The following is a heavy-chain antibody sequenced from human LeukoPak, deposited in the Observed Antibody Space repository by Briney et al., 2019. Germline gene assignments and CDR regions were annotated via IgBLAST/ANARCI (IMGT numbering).Heavy chain of an antibody. V-gene: IGHV3-66*01. J-gene: IGHJ3*02. Sequence: GGSLRLSCAASGFTVSSNYMSWVRQAPGKGLEWVSVIYSGGSTYYADSVKGRFTISRDNSKNTLYLQMNSLRAEDTAVYYCARAPQQLVLFDAFDIWGQGTMVTVSS. CDR3: ARAPQQLVLFDAFDI. CDR2: IYSGGST. D-gene: IGHD6-13*01. CDR1: GFTVSSNY.